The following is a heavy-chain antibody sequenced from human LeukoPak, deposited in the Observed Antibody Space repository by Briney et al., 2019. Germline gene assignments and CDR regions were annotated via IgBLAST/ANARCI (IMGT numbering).Heavy chain of an antibody. CDR2: ILYDGSTK. Sequence: GGSLRLSCAASGFTFSSYAMHWVRQAPGKGLEWVTFILYDGSTKDYADSVKGRFTISRDNSKNTLYLQMNSLRAEDTAVYYCAKTGSNFYFFVYWGQGTLVTVSS. J-gene: IGHJ4*02. V-gene: IGHV3-30*02. D-gene: IGHD6-13*01. CDR1: GFTFSSYA. CDR3: AKTGSNFYFFVY.